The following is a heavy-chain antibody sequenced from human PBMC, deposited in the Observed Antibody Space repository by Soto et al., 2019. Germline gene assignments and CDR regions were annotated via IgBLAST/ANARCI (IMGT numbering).Heavy chain of an antibody. V-gene: IGHV1-69*01. CDR1: GGTFSSYA. J-gene: IGHJ5*02. CDR3: ARDPNCSGGSCRVDP. Sequence: QVQLVQSGAEVKKPGSSVKVSCKASGGTFSSYAISWVRQAPGHGLEWMGGIIPIFGTANDAQKFQGRVTITADESTSTAYMELSSLRSEDRAVYYCARDPNCSGGSCRVDPWGQGTLVTVSS. D-gene: IGHD2-15*01. CDR2: IIPIFGTA.